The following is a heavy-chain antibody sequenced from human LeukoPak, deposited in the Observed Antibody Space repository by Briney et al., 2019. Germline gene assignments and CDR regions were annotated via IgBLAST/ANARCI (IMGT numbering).Heavy chain of an antibody. CDR1: GFTFSDYY. CDR3: AKSLSSGWSSYYFGD. D-gene: IGHD6-19*01. V-gene: IGHV3-30*18. J-gene: IGHJ4*02. Sequence: GGSLRLSCAASGFTFSDYYMSWIRQAPGKGLEWVAVISYDGRNMYYGDSVKGRFTISRDNSKNTLYLQMNSLRPEDTAVYYCAKSLSSGWSSYYFGDWGQGTLVAVSS. CDR2: ISYDGRNM.